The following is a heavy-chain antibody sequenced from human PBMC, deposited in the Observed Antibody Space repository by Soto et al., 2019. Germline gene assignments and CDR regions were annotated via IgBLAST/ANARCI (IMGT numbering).Heavy chain of an antibody. D-gene: IGHD1-26*01. CDR1: GFTVSSNY. Sequence: HPGGSLRLSCAASGFTVSSNYMSWVRQAPGKGLEWVSVIYSGGSTYYADSVKGRFTISRDNSKNTLYLQMNSLRAEDTAVYYCAGWWECYYYGMDVWGQGTTVTVSS. CDR3: AGWWECYYYGMDV. CDR2: IYSGGST. J-gene: IGHJ6*02. V-gene: IGHV3-53*01.